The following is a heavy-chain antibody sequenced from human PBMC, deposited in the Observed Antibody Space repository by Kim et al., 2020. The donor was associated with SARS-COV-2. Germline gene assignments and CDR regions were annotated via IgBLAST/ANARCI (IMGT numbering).Heavy chain of an antibody. CDR2: IYYSGST. CDR1: GGSISSYY. D-gene: IGHD5-18*01. Sequence: SETLSLTCTVSGGSISSYYWSWIRQPPGKGLEWIGYIYYSGSTNYNPSLKSRVTISVDTSKNQFSLKLSSVTAADTAVYYCARDASYGLAFDIWGQGTMVTVSS. CDR3: ARDASYGLAFDI. V-gene: IGHV4-59*01. J-gene: IGHJ3*02.